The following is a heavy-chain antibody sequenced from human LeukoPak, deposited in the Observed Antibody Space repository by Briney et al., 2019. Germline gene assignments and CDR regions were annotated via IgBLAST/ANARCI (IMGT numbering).Heavy chain of an antibody. Sequence: ASQTLSLTCAVSGGSISSGGYSWSWIRQPPGKGLEWIGRIYTSGSTNYNPSLKGRVTMSVDTSKNQFSLKLSSVTAADTAMYYCARAFGSTDYWGQGTLVTVSS. CDR3: ARAFGSTDY. D-gene: IGHD3-10*01. J-gene: IGHJ4*02. CDR2: IYTSGST. CDR1: GGSISSGGYS. V-gene: IGHV4-61*02.